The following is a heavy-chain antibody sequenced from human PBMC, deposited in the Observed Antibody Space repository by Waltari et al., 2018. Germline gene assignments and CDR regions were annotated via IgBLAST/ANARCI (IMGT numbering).Heavy chain of an antibody. CDR1: GFTFSSYG. J-gene: IGHJ6*03. CDR3: AKDFSYCSGGSCYSHYYYMDV. D-gene: IGHD2-15*01. Sequence: QVQLVESGGGVVQPGRSLRLSCAASGFTFSSYGMHWVRQAQGKGLAWVAVIWYEGSKKYYADCVKGGFTISRDNSKNTLYLQMNSLRAEDTAVYYCAKDFSYCSGGSCYSHYYYMDVWGKGTTVTVSS. CDR2: IWYEGSKK. V-gene: IGHV3-33*06.